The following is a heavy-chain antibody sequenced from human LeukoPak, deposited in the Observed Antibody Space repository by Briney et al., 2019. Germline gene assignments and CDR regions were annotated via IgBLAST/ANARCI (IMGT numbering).Heavy chain of an antibody. D-gene: IGHD2-2*01. V-gene: IGHV4-34*01. CDR3: ARGIGVVVVPAASIGGAYYGMDV. J-gene: IGHJ6*02. CDR2: INHSGST. CDR1: GGSITGYY. Sequence: SKTLSLTCAVYGGSITGYYWSWIRQNPGRGLEWVGEINHSGSTNYNPSLKSRVTISVDTSKNQFSLKLSSVTAADTAVYYCARGIGVVVVPAASIGGAYYGMDVWGQGTTVTVSS.